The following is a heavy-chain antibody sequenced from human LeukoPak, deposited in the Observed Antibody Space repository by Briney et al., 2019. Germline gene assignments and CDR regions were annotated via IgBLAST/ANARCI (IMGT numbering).Heavy chain of an antibody. CDR2: ISTDGSST. CDR1: GFTFSSYW. D-gene: IGHD3-22*01. CDR3: ARQDYYDSSGYYSTGHFDY. J-gene: IGHJ4*02. V-gene: IGHV3-74*01. Sequence: GGSLRLSCAASGFTFSSYWMHWVRQAPGKGLVWVSRISTDGSSTGDADSVKGRFTISRDNAKNTLYLQMNSLRAEDTAVYYCARQDYYDSSGYYSTGHFDYWGQGTLVTVSS.